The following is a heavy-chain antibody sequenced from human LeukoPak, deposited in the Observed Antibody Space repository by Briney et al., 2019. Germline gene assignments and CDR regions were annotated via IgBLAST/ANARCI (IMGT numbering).Heavy chain of an antibody. CDR3: ARGGGRAGTRLPVLRFLGY. Sequence: ASVKVSCKASGYTFTSYDINWVRQATGQGPEWMGWMNPNSGNTGYAQKFQGRVTMTRNTSISTAYMELSSLRSEDTAVYYCARGGGRAGTRLPVLRFLGYWGQGTLVTVSS. CDR2: MNPNSGNT. V-gene: IGHV1-8*01. CDR1: GYTFTSYD. J-gene: IGHJ4*02. D-gene: IGHD5-12*01.